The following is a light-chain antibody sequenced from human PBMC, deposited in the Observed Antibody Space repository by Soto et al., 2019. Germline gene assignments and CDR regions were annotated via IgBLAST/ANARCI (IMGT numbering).Light chain of an antibody. CDR3: QQYGSSPGWT. J-gene: IGKJ1*01. V-gene: IGKV3-20*01. Sequence: EIVLTQSPGTLSLSPGERATLPCRASQSVSSSYLAWYQQKPGQAPRLLIYGASSRATGIPDRFSGSGSGTDFTLTISRLEPEDFAVYYCQQYGSSPGWTFGQGTKVDIK. CDR1: QSVSSSY. CDR2: GAS.